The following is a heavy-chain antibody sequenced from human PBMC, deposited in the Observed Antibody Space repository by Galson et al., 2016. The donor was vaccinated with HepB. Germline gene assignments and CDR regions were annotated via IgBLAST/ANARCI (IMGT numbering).Heavy chain of an antibody. Sequence: SLRLSCAVSGFTFRSYDMHWVRQVTGKGLEWVAAIGSAGDTYYRGSVKGRFAISRDNSKHTLYLQMNSLRYEDTAVYYCAKAATPVFYYHGMDVWGQGTTVTVSS. V-gene: IGHV3-13*04. CDR2: IGSAGDT. CDR1: GFTFRSYD. CDR3: AKAATPVFYYHGMDV. J-gene: IGHJ6*02.